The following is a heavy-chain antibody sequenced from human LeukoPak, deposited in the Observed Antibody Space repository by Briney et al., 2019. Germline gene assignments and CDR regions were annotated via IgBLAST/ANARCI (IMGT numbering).Heavy chain of an antibody. V-gene: IGHV1-46*01. Sequence: VASVKVSCKASGYTFTSYYMHWVRQAPGQGLEWMGIINPSGGSTSYAQKFQGRVTMTRDTSTSTVYMELSSLRSEDTAVYYCARESEYCSSTSCPDFDYWGQGTLVTVSS. CDR3: ARESEYCSSTSCPDFDY. J-gene: IGHJ4*02. CDR1: GYTFTSYY. CDR2: INPSGGST. D-gene: IGHD2-2*01.